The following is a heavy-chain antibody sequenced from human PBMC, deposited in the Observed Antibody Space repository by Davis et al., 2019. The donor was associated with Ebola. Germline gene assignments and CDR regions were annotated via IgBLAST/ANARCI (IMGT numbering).Heavy chain of an antibody. Sequence: PGGSLRLSCAASGFTFSSYAMNWVRQAPGKGLEWVSYISSSGSTIYYADSVKGRFTISRDNAKNTLYLQMNSLRAEDTAVYYCAGMGARAYYYGMDVWGQGTTVTVSS. D-gene: IGHD1-26*01. V-gene: IGHV3-48*04. J-gene: IGHJ6*02. CDR3: AGMGARAYYYGMDV. CDR1: GFTFSSYA. CDR2: ISSSGSTI.